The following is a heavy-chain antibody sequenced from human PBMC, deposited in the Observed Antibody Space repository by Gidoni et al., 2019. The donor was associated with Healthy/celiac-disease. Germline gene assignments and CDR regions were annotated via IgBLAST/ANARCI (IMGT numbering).Heavy chain of an antibody. CDR3: ARGRVVVAAKGVYNWFDP. CDR1: GFTFSSYA. Sequence: QVQLVASGGGVVQPGRSLRLSCAASGFTFSSYAMHWVRQAPGKGLEWVAVISYDGSNKYYADSVKGRFTISRDNSKNTLYLQMNSLRAEDTAVYYCARGRVVVAAKGVYNWFDPWGQGTLVTVSS. CDR2: ISYDGSNK. D-gene: IGHD2-15*01. J-gene: IGHJ5*02. V-gene: IGHV3-30*04.